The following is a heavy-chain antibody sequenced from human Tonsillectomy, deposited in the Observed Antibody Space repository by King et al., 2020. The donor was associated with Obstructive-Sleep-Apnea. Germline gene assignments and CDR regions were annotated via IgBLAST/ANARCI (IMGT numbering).Heavy chain of an antibody. CDR2: IYYSGST. D-gene: IGHD5-18*01. V-gene: IGHV4-39*07. Sequence: QLQESGPGLVKPSETLSLTCTVSGGSIRSNSYWGWIRQPPGKGLEWIGHIYYSGSTYYNPSLKSRVTISVDPSKTQFSLKLNSVTAADTAVYFRARADRDIAMGLFDYWGQGTLVTVSS. CDR1: GGSIRSNSY. CDR3: ARADRDIAMGLFDY. J-gene: IGHJ4*02.